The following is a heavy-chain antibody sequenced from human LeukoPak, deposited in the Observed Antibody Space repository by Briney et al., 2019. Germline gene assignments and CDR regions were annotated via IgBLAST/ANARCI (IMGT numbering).Heavy chain of an antibody. V-gene: IGHV4-4*07. J-gene: IGHJ6*04. CDR2: IYTSGST. CDR1: GGSISSCY. Sequence: SETLSLTCTVSGGSISSCYWSWIRQPAGKGLEWIGRIYTSGSTNYNPSLKSRVTMSVDTTKNQFSLKLSSVTAADTAVYYCARDSSSWYVHGMDVWGKGTTVTVSS. D-gene: IGHD6-13*01. CDR3: ARDSSSWYVHGMDV.